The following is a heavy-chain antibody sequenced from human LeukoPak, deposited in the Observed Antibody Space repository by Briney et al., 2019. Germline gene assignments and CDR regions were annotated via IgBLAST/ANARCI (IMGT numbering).Heavy chain of an antibody. V-gene: IGHV5-51*01. Sequence: GESLKISCKGSGYSFSSYWIAWLRQMPGKGLEWMGIIYPGDSDTTYSPSFQGQVTTSADKSINTAYLQWSSLKASDTAIYYCARHKSSGWSEIDYWGQGTLVTVSS. J-gene: IGHJ4*02. D-gene: IGHD6-19*01. CDR3: ARHKSSGWSEIDY. CDR1: GYSFSSYW. CDR2: IYPGDSDT.